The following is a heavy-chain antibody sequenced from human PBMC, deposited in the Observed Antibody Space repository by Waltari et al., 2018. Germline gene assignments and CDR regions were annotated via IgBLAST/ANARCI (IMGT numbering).Heavy chain of an antibody. CDR3: VRDDDGGMGAV. V-gene: IGHV3-7*01. J-gene: IGHJ6*02. D-gene: IGHD3-16*01. Sequence: EVQLVESGGGLVQPGGSLSLSCAASGFTFSKFWMSWVRQAPGKGLEWVANIYQDGSVTNYVDSVKGRFTTSRDNARNSLYLQMNSLRADDTAVYYCVRDDDGGMGAVWGQGTTVTVSS. CDR1: GFTFSKFW. CDR2: IYQDGSVT.